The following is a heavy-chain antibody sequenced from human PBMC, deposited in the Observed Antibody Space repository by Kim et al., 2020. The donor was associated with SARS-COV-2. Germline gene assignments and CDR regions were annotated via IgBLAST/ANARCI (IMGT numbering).Heavy chain of an antibody. Sequence: GGSLRLSCAASGFTFSNYWMSWLRQAPGKGLEWVANIKEDGSEKYYVDSVKGRFSISRDNAKNSLYLQMNSLRAEDTAVYYCARGGGGISDYWGQGTLVTVSS. CDR1: GFTFSNYW. D-gene: IGHD3-16*02. J-gene: IGHJ4*02. CDR2: IKEDGSEK. V-gene: IGHV3-7*01. CDR3: ARGGGGISDY.